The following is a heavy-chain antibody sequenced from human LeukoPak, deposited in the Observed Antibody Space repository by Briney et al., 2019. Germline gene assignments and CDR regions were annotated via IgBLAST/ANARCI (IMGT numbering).Heavy chain of an antibody. D-gene: IGHD5-18*01. J-gene: IGHJ4*02. CDR1: GFTFSSYS. V-gene: IGHV3-21*01. Sequence: GGSLRLSCAASGFTFSSYSMNWVRQAPGKGLEWVSSISSSSSYIYYADSVKGRFTISRDNAKNSLYLQMNSLRAEDSAVYYCARDNTAMVNYWGQGTLVTVSS. CDR2: ISSSSSYI. CDR3: ARDNTAMVNY.